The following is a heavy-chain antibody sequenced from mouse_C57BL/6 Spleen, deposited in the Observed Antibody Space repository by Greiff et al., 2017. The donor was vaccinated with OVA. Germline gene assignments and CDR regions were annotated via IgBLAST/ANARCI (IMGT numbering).Heavy chain of an antibody. J-gene: IGHJ1*03. Sequence: EVKLMESGGGLVQPGGSMKLSCVASGFTFSNYWMNWVRQSPEKGLEWVAQIRLKSDNYATHYAESVKGRFTISRDDSKSSVYLQMNNLRAEDTGIYYCTDYYGFDVWGTGTTVTVSS. CDR1: GFTFSNYW. CDR2: IRLKSDNYAT. V-gene: IGHV6-3*01. CDR3: TDYYGFDV. D-gene: IGHD1-1*01.